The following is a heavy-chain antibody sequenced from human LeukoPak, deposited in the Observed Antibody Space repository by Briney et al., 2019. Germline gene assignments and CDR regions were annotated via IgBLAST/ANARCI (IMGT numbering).Heavy chain of an antibody. Sequence: PSETLSLTCTVSGGSISSYYWSWIRQPPGKGLEWIGYIYYSGSTNYNPSLKSRVTISVDTSKNQFSLKLSSVTAADTAVYYCATTLCGGDRKNPWLPFDIWGQGTMVTVSS. D-gene: IGHD2-21*02. CDR3: ATTLCGGDRKNPWLPFDI. CDR1: GGSISSYY. J-gene: IGHJ3*02. CDR2: IYYSGST. V-gene: IGHV4-59*08.